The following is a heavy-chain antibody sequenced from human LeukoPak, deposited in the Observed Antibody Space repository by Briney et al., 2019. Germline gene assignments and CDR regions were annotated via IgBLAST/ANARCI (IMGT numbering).Heavy chain of an antibody. J-gene: IGHJ4*02. CDR3: AKDRQVVVAATRLYFDY. V-gene: IGHV3-30*02. D-gene: IGHD2-15*01. Sequence: GGSLRLSCAASGFTFSSYGMHWVRQAPGKGLEWVAVIWYDGSNKYYADSVKGRFTISRDNSKNTLYLQMNSLRAEDTAVYYCAKDRQVVVAATRLYFDYWGQGTLVTVSS. CDR1: GFTFSSYG. CDR2: IWYDGSNK.